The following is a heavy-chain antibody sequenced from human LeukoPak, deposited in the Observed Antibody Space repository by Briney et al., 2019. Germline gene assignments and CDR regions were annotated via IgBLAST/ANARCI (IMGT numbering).Heavy chain of an antibody. V-gene: IGHV4-30-4*08. CDR1: GGSISSGDYY. CDR2: IYYNGST. D-gene: IGHD3-10*01. CDR3: ARTSLGGAWFDP. J-gene: IGHJ5*02. Sequence: SETLSLTCTVSGGSISSGDYYWSWIRQPPGKGLEWIGYIYYNGSTYYNPSLKSRVTISVDTAKNQFSLKLSSVTAADTAVYYCARTSLGGAWFDPWDQGTLVTVSS.